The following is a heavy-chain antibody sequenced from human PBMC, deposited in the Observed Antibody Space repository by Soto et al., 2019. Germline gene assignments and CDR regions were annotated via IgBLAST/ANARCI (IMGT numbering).Heavy chain of an antibody. Sequence: GGSLRLSCAASGFTFSSYAMSWVRQAPGRGLEWVSAISGSGGSTYYADSVKGRFTISRDNSKNTLYLQMNSLRAEDTAVYYCAKDPAYCSSTSCQYNWFDPWGQGTLVTVSS. CDR2: ISGSGGST. V-gene: IGHV3-23*01. CDR3: AKDPAYCSSTSCQYNWFDP. CDR1: GFTFSSYA. D-gene: IGHD2-2*01. J-gene: IGHJ5*02.